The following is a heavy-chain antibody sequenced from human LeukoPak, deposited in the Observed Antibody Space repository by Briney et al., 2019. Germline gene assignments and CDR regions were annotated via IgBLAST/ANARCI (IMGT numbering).Heavy chain of an antibody. CDR3: AKGGRGNGEVY. Sequence: GGSLRLSCAVSGFTFSSYWMNWVRQAPGKGLEWVANIKQDGSEKNYVDSVKGRFTISIDNAKSSLFLQMNDLRAEDTAVYYCAKGGRGNGEVYWGQGTLVTVSS. CDR2: IKQDGSEK. J-gene: IGHJ4*02. D-gene: IGHD2-8*01. V-gene: IGHV3-7*01. CDR1: GFTFSSYW.